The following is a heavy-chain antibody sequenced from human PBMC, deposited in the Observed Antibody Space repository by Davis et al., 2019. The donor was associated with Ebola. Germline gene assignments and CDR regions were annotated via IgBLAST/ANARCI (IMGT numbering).Heavy chain of an antibody. CDR2: IRSKAYGGTT. J-gene: IGHJ5*02. V-gene: IGHV3-49*04. Sequence: GESLKISCTASGFTFGDYAMSWVRQAPGKGLEWVGFIRSKAYGGTTEYAASVKGRFTISRDDSKSIAYLQMNSLKTEDTAVYYCTRDLNDFWSGYSVWFDPWGQGTLVTVSS. CDR3: TRDLNDFWSGYSVWFDP. CDR1: GFTFGDYA. D-gene: IGHD3-3*01.